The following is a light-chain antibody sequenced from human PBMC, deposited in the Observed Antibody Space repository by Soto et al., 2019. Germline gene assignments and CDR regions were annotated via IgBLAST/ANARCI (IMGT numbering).Light chain of an antibody. J-gene: IGKJ1*01. CDR1: QSVSNNY. CDR2: GAS. V-gene: IGKV3-20*01. CDR3: QQYGSSPRT. Sequence: IVLTHSPATLSFSPGEIATLSFRASQSVSNNYLAWYQQKPGQAPRLLIYGASNRATGIPDRFSGSGSGTDFTLTISRLEPEDFAVYYCQQYGSSPRTFGQGPKVDIK.